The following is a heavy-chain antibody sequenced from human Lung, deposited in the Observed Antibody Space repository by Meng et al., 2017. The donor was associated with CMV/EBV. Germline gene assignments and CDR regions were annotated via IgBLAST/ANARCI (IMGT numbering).Heavy chain of an antibody. Sequence: GESXKISCAASGFTFSTYAMSWVRQAPGKGLEWVTIMSGSGDYIYYADSVKGRFTISRDNSKNTLYLQMNSLRAEDTAVYYCAKMGGANDAFDIWDQGTMVTVSS. CDR2: MSGSGDYI. CDR3: AKMGGANDAFDI. V-gene: IGHV3-23*01. CDR1: GFTFSTYA. J-gene: IGHJ3*02. D-gene: IGHD3-16*01.